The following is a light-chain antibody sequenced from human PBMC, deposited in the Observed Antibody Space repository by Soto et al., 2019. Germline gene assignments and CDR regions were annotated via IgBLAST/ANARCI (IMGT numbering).Light chain of an antibody. CDR2: RNN. Sequence: QSVLTQPPSASGTPGQRVTLSCSGSSSNIGSNYVYWYQHLPGTAPKLLIHRNNQRPSGVPDRFSGSKSGASATLAISGLRSEYEADYYCAAWDDSLSGQVFGGGTKLTVL. V-gene: IGLV1-47*01. CDR3: AAWDDSLSGQV. J-gene: IGLJ2*01. CDR1: SSNIGSNY.